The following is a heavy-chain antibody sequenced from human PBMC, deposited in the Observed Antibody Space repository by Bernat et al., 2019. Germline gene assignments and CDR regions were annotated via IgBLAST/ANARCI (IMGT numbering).Heavy chain of an antibody. J-gene: IGHJ6*02. CDR1: GGSISSYY. Sequence: QVQLQESGPGLVKPSETLSLTCTVSGGSISSYYWSWIRQPPGKGLEWIGYIYYSGSTNYNPSLKSRVTISVDTSKNQFSLKLSSVTAAETAVYYCARDSGHSSSWYGYYYGMDVWGQGTTVTVSS. D-gene: IGHD6-13*01. CDR2: IYYSGST. CDR3: ARDSGHSSSWYGYYYGMDV. V-gene: IGHV4-59*01.